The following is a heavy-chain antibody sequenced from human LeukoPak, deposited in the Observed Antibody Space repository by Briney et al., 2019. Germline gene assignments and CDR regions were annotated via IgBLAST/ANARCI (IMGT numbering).Heavy chain of an antibody. J-gene: IGHJ4*02. Sequence: SETLSLTCGVSGGSIDITNYWSWVRQAPGKGLEWIGEIAHDGTTNYNPSLRSRVAMSFDRANNQFSLSLTSVTAADTAVYYCAREDRPYCPFAYWGQGVLVTVSS. V-gene: IGHV4-4*02. CDR1: GGSIDITNY. CDR2: IAHDGTT. D-gene: IGHD1-26*01. CDR3: AREDRPYCPFAY.